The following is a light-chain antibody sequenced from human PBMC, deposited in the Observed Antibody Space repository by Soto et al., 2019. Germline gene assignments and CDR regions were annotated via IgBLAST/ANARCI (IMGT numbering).Light chain of an antibody. V-gene: IGKV3-15*01. Sequence: EIVMTQSPAPLSVPPGQRATVSCRATQSTSSELAWYQQKPGQPPRLLIYSASTTATGVPARFTGSGSGSDFALTISGLQSEYFSVYNCQQRHNWPLTFGQRTRLE. CDR2: SAS. CDR3: QQRHNWPLT. CDR1: QSTSSE. J-gene: IGKJ2*01.